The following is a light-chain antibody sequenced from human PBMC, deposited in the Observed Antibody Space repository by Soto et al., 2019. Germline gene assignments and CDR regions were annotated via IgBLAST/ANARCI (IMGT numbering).Light chain of an antibody. CDR2: SAS. J-gene: IGKJ1*01. CDR3: LQNNRYQVK. Sequence: DIQMTQSPSSLSASVGDRVTITCRASQGIRHDLGWYQQKPGEAPKRLIYSASSLQSGVPSRFSGSGSGTEFTLTISSLQPDDFETYYCLQNNRYQVKFGKGTKVDI. CDR1: QGIRHD. V-gene: IGKV1-17*01.